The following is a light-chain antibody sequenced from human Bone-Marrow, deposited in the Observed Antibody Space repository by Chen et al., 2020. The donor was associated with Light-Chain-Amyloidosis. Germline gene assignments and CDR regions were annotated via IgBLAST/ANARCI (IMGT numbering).Light chain of an antibody. J-gene: IGKJ2*01. CDR3: QQYNNWPPYT. V-gene: IGKV3-15*01. Sequence: EIVMTQSPATLSVSPGERVTLSCRASQSINSDLAWYQQKPGQAPRLPIYRASIRATGIPARFRGSGSGTEFTLTISSLQSEEFAVYYCQQYNNWPPYTFGQGTKLEIK. CDR2: RAS. CDR1: QSINSD.